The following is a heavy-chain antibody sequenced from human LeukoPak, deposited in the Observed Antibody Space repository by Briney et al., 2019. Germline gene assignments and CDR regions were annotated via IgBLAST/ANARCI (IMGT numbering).Heavy chain of an antibody. J-gene: IGHJ4*02. CDR2: ISSSSSYI. D-gene: IGHD2-2*01. V-gene: IGHV3-21*01. CDR3: ARDWDVVVPAAVAFDY. Sequence: GGSLRLSCAASGFTFSSYSMNWVRQAPGKGLEWVSAISSSSSYIYYADSVKGRFTISRDNAKNSLYLQMNSLRAEDTAVYYCARDWDVVVPAAVAFDYWGQGTLVTVSS. CDR1: GFTFSSYS.